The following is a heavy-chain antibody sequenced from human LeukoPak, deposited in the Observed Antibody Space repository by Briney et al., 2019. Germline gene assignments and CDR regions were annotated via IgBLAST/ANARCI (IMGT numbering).Heavy chain of an antibody. Sequence: GGSLRLSCAASGFTFSTYAMSWVRQAPGKGLEWVSGISGSGGSTYYADSVKGRFTISRDNTISGDNSKNTLYLQMNSLRAEDTAIYYCAKDEDSSGHPWDFQHWGQGTLVTVSS. CDR2: ISGSGGST. CDR3: AKDEDSSGHPWDFQH. CDR1: GFTFSTYA. D-gene: IGHD3-22*01. J-gene: IGHJ1*01. V-gene: IGHV3-23*01.